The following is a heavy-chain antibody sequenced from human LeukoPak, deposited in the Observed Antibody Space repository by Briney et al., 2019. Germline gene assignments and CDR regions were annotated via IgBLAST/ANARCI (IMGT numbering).Heavy chain of an antibody. CDR1: GFTFDDYA. CDR2: ISWNSGSI. CDR3: AKDIDPGGRAKGGFDY. V-gene: IGHV3-9*01. J-gene: IGHJ4*02. D-gene: IGHD3-10*01. Sequence: GGSLRLSCAASGFTFDDYAMHWVRQAPGKGLEWVSGISWNSGSIGYADSVKGRFTISRGNAKNSLYLQMNSLRAEDTALYYCAKDIDPGGRAKGGFDYWGQGTLVTVSS.